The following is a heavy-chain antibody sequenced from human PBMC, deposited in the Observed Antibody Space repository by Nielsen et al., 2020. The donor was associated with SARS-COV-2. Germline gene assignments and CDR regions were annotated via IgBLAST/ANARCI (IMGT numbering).Heavy chain of an antibody. CDR3: ARVNHSSISA. CDR1: GFTFDNYG. D-gene: IGHD1-14*01. CDR2: IGSGGTPI. J-gene: IGHJ5*02. V-gene: IGHV3-11*04. Sequence: GGSLRLSCAASGFTFDNYGMSWVRQAPGKGLDWISYIGSGGTPIYYADSVKGRFTISRDDAKNSLYLQMNSLRAEDTAIYYCARVNHSSISAWGQGTLVTVSS.